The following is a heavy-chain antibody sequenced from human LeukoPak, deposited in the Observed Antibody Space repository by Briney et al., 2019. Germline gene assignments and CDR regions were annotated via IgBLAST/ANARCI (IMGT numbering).Heavy chain of an antibody. CDR1: GRSISSYY. D-gene: IGHD3-16*01. V-gene: IGHV4-59*01. Sequence: SETLSLTCTVSGRSISSYYWSWIRQPPGEGLEWIGYIFYSGSTNYNPSLKSRVTISVDTSKNQFSLKLSSVTDADTAVYYCATFSWGSFDYWGQGTLVTVSS. CDR2: IFYSGST. J-gene: IGHJ4*02. CDR3: ATFSWGSFDY.